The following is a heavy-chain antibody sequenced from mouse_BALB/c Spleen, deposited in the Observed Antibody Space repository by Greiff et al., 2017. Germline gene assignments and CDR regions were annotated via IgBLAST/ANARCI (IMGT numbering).Heavy chain of an antibody. V-gene: IGHV2-9*02. CDR3: ARGSNWDGFAY. Sequence: VKLVESGPGLVAPSQSLSITCTVSGFSLTSYGVHWVRQPPGKGLEWLGVIWAGGSTNYNSALMSRLSISKDNSKSQVFLKMNSLQTDDTAMYYCARGSNWDGFAYWGQGTLVTVSA. CDR1: GFSLTSYG. J-gene: IGHJ3*01. D-gene: IGHD4-1*01. CDR2: IWAGGST.